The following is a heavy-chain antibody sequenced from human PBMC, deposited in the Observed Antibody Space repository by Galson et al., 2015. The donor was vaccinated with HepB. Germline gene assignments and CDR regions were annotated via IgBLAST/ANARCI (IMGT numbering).Heavy chain of an antibody. CDR2: IYYSGST. Sequence: LSLTCTVSGGSISSSSHYWGWIRQPPGKGLEWIGSIYYSGSTYYNPSLKSRVTISVDTSKNQFSLKLSSVTAADTAVYYCAGLVGAYWYFDLWGRGTLVTVSS. D-gene: IGHD1-26*01. CDR1: GGSISSSSHY. V-gene: IGHV4-39*01. J-gene: IGHJ2*01. CDR3: AGLVGAYWYFDL.